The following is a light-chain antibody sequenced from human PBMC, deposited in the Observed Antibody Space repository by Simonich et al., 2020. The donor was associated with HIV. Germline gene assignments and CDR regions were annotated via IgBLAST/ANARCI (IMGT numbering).Light chain of an antibody. CDR3: QQSYSVPYT. CDR1: QSISSY. J-gene: IGKJ2*01. Sequence: DIQMTQSPSSLSASVGDRVTITCRASQSISSYLNWFQHKPGKAPKLLIYAAFRLQSVVPSRFSGSGSGTESTLTISSLQPEDFATYFCQQSYSVPYTFGQGTKLDIK. V-gene: IGKV1-39*01. CDR2: AAF.